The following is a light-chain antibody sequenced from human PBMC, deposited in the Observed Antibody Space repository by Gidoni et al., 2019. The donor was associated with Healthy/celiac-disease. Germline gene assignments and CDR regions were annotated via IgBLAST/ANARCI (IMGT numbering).Light chain of an antibody. Sequence: DIQMTHYPASLSASVGDRVTITCRASQSISSYLNWYQQKPGKAPKLLIYAASSLQSGIPSRFSGSGSGTDFTLTISSLQPEDFATYYCQQSYSTLTWTFGQGTKVEIK. J-gene: IGKJ1*01. CDR3: QQSYSTLTWT. V-gene: IGKV1-39*01. CDR1: QSISSY. CDR2: AAS.